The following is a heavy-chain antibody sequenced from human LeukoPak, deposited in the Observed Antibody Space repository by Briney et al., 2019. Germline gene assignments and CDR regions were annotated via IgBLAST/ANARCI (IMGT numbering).Heavy chain of an antibody. CDR3: ARQGIAVAGTNWFDP. V-gene: IGHV4-39*01. CDR2: IYYSGST. D-gene: IGHD6-19*01. CDR1: GGSISSSSYY. J-gene: IGHJ5*02. Sequence: SETLSLTCTVSGGSISSSSYYWGWIRQPPGEGLEWLGSIYYSGSTYYNPPLKSRVTIPVDTSKNQYSLKLSSVTAADTAVYYCARQGIAVAGTNWFDPWGQGTLVTVSS.